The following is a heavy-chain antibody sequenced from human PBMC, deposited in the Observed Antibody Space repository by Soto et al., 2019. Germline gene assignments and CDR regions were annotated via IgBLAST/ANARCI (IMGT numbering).Heavy chain of an antibody. J-gene: IGHJ1*01. D-gene: IGHD3-16*01. CDR1: GGTFSRYT. CDR2: IITIFGAA. Sequence: QVQLVQSGAEVKKPGSSVKVSCKASGGTFSRYTISWVRQAPGQGLEWMGGIITIFGAAKYAQKFQDRVTGTADESTRTAYMELSIRRSEDTAVDYCAQDAKGSSLAYWGQGTLITVSS. CDR3: AQDAKGSSLAY. V-gene: IGHV1-69*01.